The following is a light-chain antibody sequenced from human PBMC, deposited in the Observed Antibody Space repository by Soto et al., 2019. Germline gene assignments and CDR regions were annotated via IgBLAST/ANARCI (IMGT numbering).Light chain of an antibody. J-gene: IGKJ5*01. V-gene: IGKV3-11*01. CDR3: QQRSSWPRIT. Sequence: ETVMTQSPATLSVSPGDRATLSCSASQSVSYNLAWYQQKPGQAPRLLIYDASTRATGIPARFSGSASGTEFTLTISSLEPDDFAVYYCQQRSSWPRITFGQGTRLDIK. CDR2: DAS. CDR1: QSVSYN.